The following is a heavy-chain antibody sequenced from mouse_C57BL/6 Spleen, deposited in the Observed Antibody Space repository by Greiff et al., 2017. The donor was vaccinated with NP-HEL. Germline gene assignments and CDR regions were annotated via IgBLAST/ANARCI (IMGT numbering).Heavy chain of an antibody. V-gene: IGHV3-6*01. D-gene: IGHD2-3*01. CDR1: GYSITSGYY. CDR2: ISYDGSN. J-gene: IGHJ3*01. CDR3: AREDGYYRAY. Sequence: VQLQQSGPGLVKPSQSLSLTCSVTGYSITSGYYWNWIRQFPGNKLEWMGYISYDGSNNYNPSLKNRISITRDTSKNQFFLKLNSVTTEDTATYYCAREDGYYRAYWGQGTLVTVSA.